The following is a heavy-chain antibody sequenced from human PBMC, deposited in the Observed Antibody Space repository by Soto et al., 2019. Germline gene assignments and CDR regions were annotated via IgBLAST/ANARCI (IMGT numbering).Heavy chain of an antibody. J-gene: IGHJ4*02. V-gene: IGHV3-30*18. CDR3: AKGGRQWLVTSDFNY. CDR1: GFTFSDYA. Sequence: QPGGSLRLSCAASGFTFSDYAMHWVRQAPGKGLEWVAGVSHDGRNTHYADSVKGRFTISRDSSKNTVSLEMTSLRAEDTAVYYCAKGGRQWLVTSDFNYWGQGA. CDR2: VSHDGRNT. D-gene: IGHD6-19*01.